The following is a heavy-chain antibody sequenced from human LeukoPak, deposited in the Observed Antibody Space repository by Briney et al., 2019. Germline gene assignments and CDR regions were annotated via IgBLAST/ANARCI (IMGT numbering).Heavy chain of an antibody. J-gene: IGHJ6*02. CDR1: GGSISSYY. Sequence: SETLSLTCTVSGGSISSYYWSWIRQPAGKGLEWIGRIYTSGSTNYNPSLKSRVTMSVDTSKNQSSLKLSSVTAADSVVYYCARDGGYSGYQPIRTYYGMDVWGQGTTVTVSS. CDR3: ARDGGYSGYQPIRTYYGMDV. CDR2: IYTSGST. V-gene: IGHV4-4*07. D-gene: IGHD5-12*01.